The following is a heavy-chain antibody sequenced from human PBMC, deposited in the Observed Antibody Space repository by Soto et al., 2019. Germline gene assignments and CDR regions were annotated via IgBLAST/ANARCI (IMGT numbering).Heavy chain of an antibody. Sequence: EVQLVESGGGLVKPGGSLRLSCAASGFTFSSYSVNWVRQVPGKGLEWVSSISSTSDYIYYAESVRGRFTISRDNAKNSLFLQMNTLRAEDTAVYYCARAQGVYAIPPYYYVFDVWGQGTTVTVSS. CDR1: GFTFSSYS. CDR2: ISSTSDYI. J-gene: IGHJ6*02. V-gene: IGHV3-21*01. CDR3: ARAQGVYAIPPYYYVFDV. D-gene: IGHD2-8*01.